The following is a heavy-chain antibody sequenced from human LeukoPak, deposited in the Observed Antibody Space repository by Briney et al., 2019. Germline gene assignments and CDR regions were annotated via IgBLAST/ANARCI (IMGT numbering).Heavy chain of an antibody. V-gene: IGHV1-8*01. J-gene: IGHJ6*03. D-gene: IGHD2-2*02. Sequence: ASVKVSCKASGYTFTSYDINWVRQATGQGLEWMGWMNPNSGNTGYAQKFQGRVTMTRNTSISTAYMGLSSLRSEDTAVYYCARGPYCSSTSCYSNYYYMDVWGKGTTVTVSS. CDR1: GYTFTSYD. CDR3: ARGPYCSSTSCYSNYYYMDV. CDR2: MNPNSGNT.